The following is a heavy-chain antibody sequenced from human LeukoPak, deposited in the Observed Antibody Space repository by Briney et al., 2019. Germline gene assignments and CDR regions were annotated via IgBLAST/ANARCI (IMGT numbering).Heavy chain of an antibody. V-gene: IGHV3-7*01. Sequence: GGSLRLSCAASGFTFSSYWMAWVRQAPGKGLEWVANIKQDASEKYYVDSVKGRFTISRDNAKNSVDLQMNSLRAEDTAVYYCARDTGDNFDYGGRGSLVTVSS. CDR3: ARDTGDNFDY. CDR1: GFTFSSYW. D-gene: IGHD2-21*01. J-gene: IGHJ4*02. CDR2: IKQDASEK.